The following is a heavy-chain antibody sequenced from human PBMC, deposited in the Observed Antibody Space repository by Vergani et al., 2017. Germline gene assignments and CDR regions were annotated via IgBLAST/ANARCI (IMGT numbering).Heavy chain of an antibody. J-gene: IGHJ3*02. V-gene: IGHV1-69*01. CDR1: GGTFSSYA. CDR3: ARKYCSTTSCYGYAFDI. D-gene: IGHD2-2*01. CDR2: IIPIFGTA. Sequence: QEQLVQSGAEVKKPGSSVKVSCRASGGTFSSYAISWVRQAPGQGLEWMGGIIPIFGTANYPQKFQGRVTITADESTSTAYMELSSLRSEDTAVYYCARKYCSTTSCYGYAFDIWGKGQWSPSLQ.